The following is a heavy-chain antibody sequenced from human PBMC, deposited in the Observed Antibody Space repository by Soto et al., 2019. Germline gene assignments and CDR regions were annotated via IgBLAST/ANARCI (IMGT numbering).Heavy chain of an antibody. J-gene: IGHJ4*02. CDR2: ISGSGGST. CDR1: GFTFSSYA. D-gene: IGHD3-9*01. Sequence: EVQLLESGGGLVQPGGSLRLSCAASGFTFSSYAMSWVRQAPGKGLEWVSAISGSGGSTYYADSVKGRFTISRDNSKNTLDLQMNSLSAEDTAVYYCAKGRDILTCSFDYWGQGTLVTVSS. CDR3: AKGRDILTCSFDY. V-gene: IGHV3-23*01.